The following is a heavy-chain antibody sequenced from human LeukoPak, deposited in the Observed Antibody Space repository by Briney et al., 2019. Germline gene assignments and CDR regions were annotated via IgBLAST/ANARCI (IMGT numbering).Heavy chain of an antibody. CDR2: INGGGSPI. J-gene: IGHJ3*02. Sequence: GGSLRLSCAASGFIFTRDSMNWVRQAPGKGLEWVAYINGGGSPIYYADSVRGRFTISRDNADNSLYLQMNSLRAEDMALYYCAKGGDFWSGWPDAFDIWGQGTMVTVSS. D-gene: IGHD3-3*01. V-gene: IGHV3-48*01. CDR3: AKGGDFWSGWPDAFDI. CDR1: GFIFTRDS.